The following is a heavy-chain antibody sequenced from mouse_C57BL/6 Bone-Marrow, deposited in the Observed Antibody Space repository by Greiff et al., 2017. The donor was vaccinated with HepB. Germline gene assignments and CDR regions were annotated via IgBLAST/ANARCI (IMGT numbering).Heavy chain of an antibody. J-gene: IGHJ2*01. Sequence: EVQLQQSGPELVKPGASVKISCKASGYTFTDYYMNWVKQSHGKSLEWIGDINPNNGGTSYNQKFKGKATLTVDKSSSTAYMELRSLTSEDSAVYYCARGGVYYGNYAGYWGQGTTLTVSS. CDR1: GYTFTDYY. CDR3: ARGGVYYGNYAGY. D-gene: IGHD2-1*01. V-gene: IGHV1-26*01. CDR2: INPNNGGT.